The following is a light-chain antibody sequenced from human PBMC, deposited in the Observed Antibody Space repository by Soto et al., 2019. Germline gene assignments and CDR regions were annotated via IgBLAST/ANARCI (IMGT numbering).Light chain of an antibody. CDR1: SSDVGGYIY. CDR3: GSYTSSNTYV. Sequence: QSVLTEPACVSVSPGQSITVSCTGTSSDVGGYIYVSWYQQHPGKAPKLMIYEVSNRPSGVSNRFSGSKSSNTASLTIYGLQAEDEADYYCGSYTSSNTYVFGTGTKVTVL. V-gene: IGLV2-14*01. J-gene: IGLJ1*01. CDR2: EVS.